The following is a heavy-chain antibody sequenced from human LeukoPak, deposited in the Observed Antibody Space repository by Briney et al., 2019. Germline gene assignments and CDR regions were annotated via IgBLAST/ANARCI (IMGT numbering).Heavy chain of an antibody. D-gene: IGHD2-2*02. CDR1: GFTFSDYY. CDR3: ATLSSTSRYTCPDYYYGMDV. Sequence: PGGSLRLSCAASGFTFSDYYMSWIRQAPGKGLEWVSYISSSGSTIYYADSVKGRFTISRDNSKNTLYLQMNSLRAEDTAVYYCATLSSTSRYTCPDYYYGMDVWGQGTTVTVSS. V-gene: IGHV3-11*04. CDR2: ISSSGSTI. J-gene: IGHJ6*02.